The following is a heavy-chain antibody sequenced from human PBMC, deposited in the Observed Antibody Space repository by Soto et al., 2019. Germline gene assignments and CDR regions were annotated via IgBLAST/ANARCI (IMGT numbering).Heavy chain of an antibody. J-gene: IGHJ4*02. CDR2: ISGTGRII. V-gene: IGHV3-11*01. CDR1: GFIFSDYY. Sequence: QVQLVESGGGLVKPGGSLRLSCATSGFIFSDYYMHWIRQAPGKGLEWISYISGTGRIIQYADSAKGRFTISRDNAQNSLYLQMSSLRAEDTALYFCARDFDADSRTDFDYWGQGTLVTVSS. CDR3: ARDFDADSRTDFDY. D-gene: IGHD4-17*01.